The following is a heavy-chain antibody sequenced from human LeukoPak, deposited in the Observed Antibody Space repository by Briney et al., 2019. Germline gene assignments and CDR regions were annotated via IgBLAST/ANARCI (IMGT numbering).Heavy chain of an antibody. V-gene: IGHV4-4*07. CDR1: GASISSYY. J-gene: IGHJ5*02. CDR2: MYTSGST. CDR3: ARDTIRGPYSRFDP. Sequence: SETLSLTCTVSGASISSYYWSWIRQPAGKGLEWVGRMYTSGSTKYNPSLKSRVIISVGKSKNQFSLTLSSVAVADTAVYFCARDTIRGPYSRFDPWGQGTLVTVSS. D-gene: IGHD6-13*01.